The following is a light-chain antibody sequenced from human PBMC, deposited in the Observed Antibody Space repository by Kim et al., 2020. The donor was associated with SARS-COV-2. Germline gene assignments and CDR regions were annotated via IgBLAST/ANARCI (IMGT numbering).Light chain of an antibody. CDR1: SSNIGSNT. CDR3: GTWDSSLSAGV. V-gene: IGLV1-51*01. Sequence: GQRVTISCSGSSSNIGSNTVNWYQQLPGTAPKLLIYDNNKRPSGIPDRFSGSKSGTSATLGITGLQTGDEADYYCGTWDSSLSAGVFGGGTKLTVL. CDR2: DNN. J-gene: IGLJ2*01.